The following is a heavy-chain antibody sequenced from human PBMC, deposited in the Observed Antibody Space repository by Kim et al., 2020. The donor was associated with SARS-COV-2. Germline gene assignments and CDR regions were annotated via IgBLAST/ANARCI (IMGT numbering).Heavy chain of an antibody. CDR1: GFSFSTYW. CDR3: ARESLGYNEKRAIEN. CDR2: INNDERKT. Sequence: GGSLRLSCAVSGFSFSTYWMHWVRQVPGKGLVWVARINNDERKTWYADDVEGRFTISRDTAKNTLYLQMRGLRVEDTAVYYCARESLGYNEKRAIENWG. D-gene: IGHD5-18*01. J-gene: IGHJ3*02. V-gene: IGHV3-74*01.